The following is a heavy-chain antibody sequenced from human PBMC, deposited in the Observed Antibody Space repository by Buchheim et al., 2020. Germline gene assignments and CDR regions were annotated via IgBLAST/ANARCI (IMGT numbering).Heavy chain of an antibody. Sequence: EVQLVESGGGLVQPGGSLRLSCAASGFTFSSYWMRWVRQAPGKGLEWVADIKQDGSEKYYVDSVKGRCTISRDNAKKSLSLQMNSLRAEDTAVYYCARYCSSTSCYDYYYYGMDVWGQGTT. V-gene: IGHV3-7*01. CDR1: GFTFSSYW. J-gene: IGHJ6*02. D-gene: IGHD2-2*01. CDR3: ARYCSSTSCYDYYYYGMDV. CDR2: IKQDGSEK.